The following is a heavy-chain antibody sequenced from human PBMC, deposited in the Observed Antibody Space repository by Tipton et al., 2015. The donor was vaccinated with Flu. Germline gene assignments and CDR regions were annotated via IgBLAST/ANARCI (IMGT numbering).Heavy chain of an antibody. Sequence: SLRLSCAVSGFTFSRYGMSWVRQAPGKGLECVSGFGASGRTTYFADSVKGRFTISRDNFKNTLYLQMNSLRAEDTAVYYCAKVIPELVAGLDYWGQGTLVTVSS. CDR1: GFTFSRYG. V-gene: IGHV3-23*01. CDR3: AKVIPELVAGLDY. D-gene: IGHD6-19*01. J-gene: IGHJ4*02. CDR2: FGASGRTT.